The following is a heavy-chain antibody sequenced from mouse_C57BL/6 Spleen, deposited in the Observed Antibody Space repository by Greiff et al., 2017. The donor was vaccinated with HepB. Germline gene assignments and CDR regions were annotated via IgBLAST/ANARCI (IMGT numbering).Heavy chain of an antibody. V-gene: IGHV1-64*01. CDR1: GYTFTSYW. D-gene: IGHD2-4*01. CDR2: IHPNSGST. CDR3: AREALLRQSAY. Sequence: QVQLQQPGAELVKPGASVKLSCKASGYTFTSYWMHWVKQRPGQGLEWIGMIHPNSGSTNYNEKFKSKATLTVDKSASSAYMQPSSLTSKDSAVYYCAREALLRQSAYWGQGTLVTVSA. J-gene: IGHJ3*01.